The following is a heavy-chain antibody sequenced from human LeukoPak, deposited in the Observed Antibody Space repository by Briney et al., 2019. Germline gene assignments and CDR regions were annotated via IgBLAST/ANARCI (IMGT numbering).Heavy chain of an antibody. V-gene: IGHV3-53*01. D-gene: IGHD6-19*01. J-gene: IGHJ4*02. CDR1: GFSVSSNY. Sequence: PGGSLRLSCAASGFSVSSNYMSWVRQAPGKGLEWVSVIYSGGSTYYADSVKGRFTISRDNSKNTLYLQMNSLRAEDTAVYYCARVLGPRAVAGTPFDYWGQGTLVTVSS. CDR3: ARVLGPRAVAGTPFDY. CDR2: IYSGGST.